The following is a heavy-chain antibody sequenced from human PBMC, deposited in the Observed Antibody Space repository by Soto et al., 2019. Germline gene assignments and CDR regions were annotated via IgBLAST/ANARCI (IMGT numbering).Heavy chain of an antibody. CDR1: GGSISSYY. Sequence: SETLSLTCTVSGGSISSYYWSWIRQPPGKGLEWIGYIYYSGSTNYNPSLKSRVTISVDTSKNQFSLKLSSVTAADTAVYYCARGDTDFDSWGQGPLVTVSS. D-gene: IGHD5-18*01. V-gene: IGHV4-59*01. CDR3: ARGDTDFDS. CDR2: IYYSGST. J-gene: IGHJ4*02.